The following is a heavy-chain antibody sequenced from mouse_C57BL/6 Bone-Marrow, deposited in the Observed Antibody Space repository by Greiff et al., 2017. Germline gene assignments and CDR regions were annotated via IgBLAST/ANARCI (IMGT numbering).Heavy chain of an antibody. V-gene: IGHV1-59*01. CDR1: GYTFTSYW. J-gene: IGHJ3*01. CDR3: ASEGIYYDYGWFAY. CDR2: IDPSDSYT. D-gene: IGHD2-4*01. Sequence: QVQLQQPGAELVRPGTSVKLSCKASGYTFTSYWMHWVKQRPGQGLEWIGVIDPSDSYTNYNQKFKGKATLTVDTSSSTAYMQLSSLTSEDSAVYYCASEGIYYDYGWFAYGGQGTLVTVSA.